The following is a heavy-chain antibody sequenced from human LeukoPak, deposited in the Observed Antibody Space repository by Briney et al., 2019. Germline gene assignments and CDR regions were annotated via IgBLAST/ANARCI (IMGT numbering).Heavy chain of an antibody. V-gene: IGHV1-18*01. Sequence: ASVKVSCKASGYTFTSSGISWVRQAPGQGLEWMGWISAYNGNTNYAQKLQGRVTMTTDTSTSTAYMELRSLRSDDTAVYYCARAEGHGSIGGFDPWGQGTLVTVSS. D-gene: IGHD3-3*02. CDR1: GYTFTSSG. CDR3: ARAEGHGSIGGFDP. CDR2: ISAYNGNT. J-gene: IGHJ5*02.